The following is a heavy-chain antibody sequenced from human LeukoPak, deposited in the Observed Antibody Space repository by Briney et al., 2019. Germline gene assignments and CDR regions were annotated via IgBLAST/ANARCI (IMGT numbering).Heavy chain of an antibody. D-gene: IGHD4-17*01. CDR2: IYYSGST. V-gene: IGHV4-39*07. CDR1: GGSISSSSYY. CDR3: ARDTDWFDP. Sequence: SETLSLTCTVSGGSISSSSYYWGWIRQPPGKGLEWIGSIYYSGSTYYNPSLKSRVTISVDTSKNQFSLKLSSVTAADTAVYYCARDTDWFDPWGQGTLVTVSS. J-gene: IGHJ5*02.